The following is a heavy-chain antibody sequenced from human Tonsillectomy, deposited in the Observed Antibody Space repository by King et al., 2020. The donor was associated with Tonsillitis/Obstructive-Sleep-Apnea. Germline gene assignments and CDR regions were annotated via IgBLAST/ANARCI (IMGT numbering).Heavy chain of an antibody. Sequence: VQLVQSGAEVKKPGASVKVSCKASGYTFTRYGINWVRQAPGQGLEWMGWISAYNGDTKYAQMFQGRVTMTTDTSTNTAYMELRSLRSDDTAVYYCARGPPRCSGSWIDSFDIWGQGTMVTVSS. V-gene: IGHV1-18*01. CDR2: ISAYNGDT. CDR3: ARGPPRCSGSWIDSFDI. CDR1: GYTFTRYG. D-gene: IGHD1-26*01. J-gene: IGHJ3*02.